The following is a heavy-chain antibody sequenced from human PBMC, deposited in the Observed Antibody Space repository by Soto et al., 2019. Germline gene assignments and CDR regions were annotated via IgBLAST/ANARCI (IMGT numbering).Heavy chain of an antibody. J-gene: IGHJ4*02. D-gene: IGHD1-26*01. V-gene: IGHV3-7*03. CDR2: INQDGSEK. Sequence: EVHLVESGGGLVQTGGSLRLSCAIFESTVSRDWMNWVRQAPGKGLEWVAHINQDGSEKYYVDSVKGRFTISRDNAKKSLYLHMNSLRPADTAMYYCSGGVGEAFWGQRTLVTVSS. CDR3: SGGVGEAF. CDR1: ESTVSRDW.